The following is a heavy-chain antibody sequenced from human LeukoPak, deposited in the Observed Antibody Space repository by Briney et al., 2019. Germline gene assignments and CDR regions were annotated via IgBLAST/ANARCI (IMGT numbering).Heavy chain of an antibody. CDR3: ASAFIDSSDTSFDY. Sequence: GGSLRLSCAASGFTFSSYGMPWVRQAPGKGLEWVAVISHDGSNKYYADSVKGRFTISRDNSKNTLYLQMNSLRAEDTAVYYCASAFIDSSDTSFDYWGQGTLVTVSS. CDR2: ISHDGSNK. V-gene: IGHV3-30*03. CDR1: GFTFSSYG. J-gene: IGHJ4*02. D-gene: IGHD3-16*02.